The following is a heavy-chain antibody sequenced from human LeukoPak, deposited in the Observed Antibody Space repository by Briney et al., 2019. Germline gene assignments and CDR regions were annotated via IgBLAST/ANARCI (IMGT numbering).Heavy chain of an antibody. CDR3: ARDWDDILTGQFN. CDR1: RFTFSSYS. D-gene: IGHD3-9*01. J-gene: IGHJ4*02. Sequence: GSLRLSCAASRFTFSSYSMNWVRQAPGKGLEWVSSISSTSSYIYYADSVKGRFTISRDNAKNSLYLQMNSLRAEDTAVYYCARDWDDILTGQFNWGQGTLVTVSS. CDR2: ISSTSSYI. V-gene: IGHV3-21*01.